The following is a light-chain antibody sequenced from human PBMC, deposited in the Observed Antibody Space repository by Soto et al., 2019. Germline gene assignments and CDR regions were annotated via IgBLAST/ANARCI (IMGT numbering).Light chain of an antibody. J-gene: IGKJ1*01. Sequence: EIVMTQSPATLSVSPGERATLSCRASQSVSSSLAWYQQKPGQAPRLLLYGASTRAAGIPPRFSGRGSVTEFTLTISSLPSADFEVYYGQQYINWPSTFGQGTNVDIK. V-gene: IGKV3-15*01. CDR1: QSVSSS. CDR2: GAS. CDR3: QQYINWPST.